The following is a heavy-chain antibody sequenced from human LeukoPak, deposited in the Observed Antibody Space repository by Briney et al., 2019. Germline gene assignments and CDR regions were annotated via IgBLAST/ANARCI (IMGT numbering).Heavy chain of an antibody. J-gene: IGHJ4*02. CDR1: GGSFSGYY. Sequence: SETLSLTCAVYGGSFSGYYWSWIRQPPGKGLEWIGEINHSGSTNYNPSLKSRVTISVDTSKNQFSLKLSSVTAADTAVYYCASQDHYGSGCYYFDYWGQGTLVTVSS. CDR3: ASQDHYGSGCYYFDY. CDR2: INHSGST. V-gene: IGHV4-34*01. D-gene: IGHD3-10*01.